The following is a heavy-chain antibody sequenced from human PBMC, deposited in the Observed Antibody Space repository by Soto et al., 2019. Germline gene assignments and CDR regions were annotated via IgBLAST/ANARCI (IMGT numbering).Heavy chain of an antibody. CDR2: INSDGSST. V-gene: IGHV3-74*01. Sequence: EVQLVESGGGLVQPGGSLRLSCAASGFTFSSYWMHWVRKAPGKGLVWVSRINSDGSSTSYADSVKGRFTISRDNAKNTLYLQMNSLRAEDTAVYYCARDGLGSGWLRDYYYYGMDVWGQGTTVTVSS. CDR1: GFTFSSYW. D-gene: IGHD6-19*01. J-gene: IGHJ6*02. CDR3: ARDGLGSGWLRDYYYYGMDV.